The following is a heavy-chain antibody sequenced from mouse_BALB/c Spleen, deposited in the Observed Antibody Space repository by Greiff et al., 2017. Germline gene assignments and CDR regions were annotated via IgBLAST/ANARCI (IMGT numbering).Heavy chain of an antibody. J-gene: IGHJ2*01. Sequence: VQLQQSGAELAKPGASVKMSCKASGYTFTSYWMHWVKQRPGQGLAWIGYINPSTGYTEYNQKFKDKATLTADKSSSTAYMQLSSLTSEDSAFYYGARPILRPNYLDYWGQGTTLTVAA. D-gene: IGHD1-2*01. CDR1: GYTFTSYW. V-gene: IGHV1-7*01. CDR2: INPSTGYT. CDR3: ARPILRPNYLDY.